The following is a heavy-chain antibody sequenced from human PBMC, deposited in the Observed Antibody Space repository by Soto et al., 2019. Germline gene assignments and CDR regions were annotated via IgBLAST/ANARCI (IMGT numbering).Heavy chain of an antibody. CDR3: AKEMAYCSSTSCYGDYYYYYMDV. J-gene: IGHJ6*03. CDR2: ISGSGGST. D-gene: IGHD2-2*01. V-gene: IGHV3-23*01. Sequence: GGSLRLSCAASGFTFSSYAMSWVRQAPGKGLEWVSAISGSGGSTYYADSVKGRFTISRDNSKNTLYLQRNSLRAEDTAVYYCAKEMAYCSSTSCYGDYYYYYMDVWGKGTTVTVSS. CDR1: GFTFSSYA.